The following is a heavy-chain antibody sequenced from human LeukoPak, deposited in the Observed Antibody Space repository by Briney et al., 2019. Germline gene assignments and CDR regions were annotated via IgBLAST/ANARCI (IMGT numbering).Heavy chain of an antibody. CDR1: GGSFSGYY. D-gene: IGHD1-1*01. V-gene: IGHV4-59*01. CDR3: AREATSGTNLNWFDP. CDR2: ISYSGST. J-gene: IGHJ5*02. Sequence: PSETLSLTCAVYGGSFSGYYWSWIRQPPGKGLEWIGHISYSGSTNYNPSLKSRVTISVDTSKNQFSLKLSSVTAADTAVYYCAREATSGTNLNWFDPWGQGTLVTVSS.